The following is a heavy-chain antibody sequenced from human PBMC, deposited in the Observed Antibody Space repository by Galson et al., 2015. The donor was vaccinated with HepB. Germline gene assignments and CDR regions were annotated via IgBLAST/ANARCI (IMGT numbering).Heavy chain of an antibody. V-gene: IGHV6-1*01. J-gene: IGHJ4*02. CDR3: ARDLGSRFTFDY. CDR1: GDSVSSNTAA. Sequence: CAIPGDSVSSNTAAWNWIRQSPSRGLEWLGRTYYRSKWYHDYAVSVKSRITINPDTSKNQFSLQLNSVTPEDTAVYFCARDLGSRFTFDYWGQGSRVTVSS. D-gene: IGHD6-13*01. CDR2: TYYRSKWYH.